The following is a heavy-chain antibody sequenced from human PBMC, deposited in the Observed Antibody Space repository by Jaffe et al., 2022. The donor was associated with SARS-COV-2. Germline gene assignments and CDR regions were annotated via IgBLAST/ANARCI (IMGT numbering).Heavy chain of an antibody. CDR3: AKDRGWLQFRGYGMDV. V-gene: IGHV3-30*18. D-gene: IGHD5-12*01. CDR1: GFTFSSYG. Sequence: QVQLVESGGGVVQPGRSLRLSCAASGFTFSSYGMHWVRQAPGKGLEWVAVISYDGSNKYYADSVKGRFTISRDNSKNTLYLQMNSLRAEDTAVYYCAKDRGWLQFRGYGMDVWGQGTTVTVSS. CDR2: ISYDGSNK. J-gene: IGHJ6*02.